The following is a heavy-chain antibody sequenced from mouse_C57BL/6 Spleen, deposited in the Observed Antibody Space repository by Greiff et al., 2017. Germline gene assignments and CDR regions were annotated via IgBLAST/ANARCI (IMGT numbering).Heavy chain of an antibody. CDR2: IYPGDGDT. Sequence: QVQLKQSGAELVKPGASVKISCKASGYAFSSYWMNWVKQRPGKGLEWIGQIYPGDGDTNYNGKFKGKATLTADKSSSTAYMQLSSLTSEDSAVYFCARRGAQATGGRWYFDVWGTGTTVTVSS. V-gene: IGHV1-80*01. J-gene: IGHJ1*03. CDR3: ARRGAQATGGRWYFDV. D-gene: IGHD3-2*02. CDR1: GYAFSSYW.